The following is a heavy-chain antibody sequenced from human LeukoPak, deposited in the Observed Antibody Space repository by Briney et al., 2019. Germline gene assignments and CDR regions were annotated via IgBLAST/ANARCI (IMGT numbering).Heavy chain of an antibody. J-gene: IGHJ4*02. CDR1: GYAFTGYY. V-gene: IGHV1-2*02. CDR2: INPHSGGT. Sequence: ASVKVSCKASGYAFTGYYMHWVRQAPGQGLEWMGWINPHSGGTNYAQKFQGRVTMTRDTSISTAYMELSRLRSDDTAVYYCAREIAPRRDIVVVVAATQFDYWGQGTLVTVSS. CDR3: AREIAPRRDIVVVVAATQFDY. D-gene: IGHD2-15*01.